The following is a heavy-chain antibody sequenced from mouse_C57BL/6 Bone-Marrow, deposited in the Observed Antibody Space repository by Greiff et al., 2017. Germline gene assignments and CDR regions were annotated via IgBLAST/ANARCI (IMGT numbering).Heavy chain of an antibody. CDR1: GFTFSDYG. V-gene: IGHV5-17*01. CDR3: ARGTRFAY. D-gene: IGHD3-3*01. CDR2: ISSGSSTI. J-gene: IGHJ3*01. Sequence: EVKLMESGGGLVKPGGSLKLSCAASGFTFSDYGMHWVRQAPEKGLEWVAYISSGSSTIYYADTVQGRFTISRDNAKNTLFLQMTSLRSEDTAMYYCARGTRFAYWGQGTLVTVSA.